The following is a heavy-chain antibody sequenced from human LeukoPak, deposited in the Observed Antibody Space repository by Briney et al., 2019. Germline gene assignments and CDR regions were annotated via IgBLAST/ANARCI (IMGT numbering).Heavy chain of an antibody. CDR2: IKSKTDGGTT. J-gene: IGHJ4*02. CDR1: RFIFTNAW. V-gene: IGHV3-15*01. D-gene: IGHD6-19*01. Sequence: GGSLRPSCAASRFIFTNAWMNWVRQAPGKGLEWVGRIKSKTDGGTTDYAAPVKGRFTVSRDDSKKMLYLQMNSLKTEDTGVYYCTSSSSDWGQGTLVTVSS. CDR3: TSSSSD.